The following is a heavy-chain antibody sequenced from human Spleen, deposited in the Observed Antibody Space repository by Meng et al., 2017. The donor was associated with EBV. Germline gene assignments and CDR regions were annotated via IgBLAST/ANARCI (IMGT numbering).Heavy chain of an antibody. V-gene: IGHV4-30-4*01. CDR3: ARAVYGSGSLSAGALY. CDR2: IYYSGCT. J-gene: IGHJ4*02. Sequence: GHGLGQRCQPLSLPWPFPGACSRGGVYLWSWIRPPPRKGLEWIGYIYYSGCTYYNPSLKSRLSISLDTSKNQFSLKLSSVTAADTAVYYCARAVYGSGSLSAGALYWGQGTLVTVSS. D-gene: IGHD3-10*01. CDR1: GACSRGGVYL.